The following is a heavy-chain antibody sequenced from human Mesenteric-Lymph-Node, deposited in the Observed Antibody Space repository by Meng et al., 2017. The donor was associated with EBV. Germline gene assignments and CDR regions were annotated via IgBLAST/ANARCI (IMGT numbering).Heavy chain of an antibody. V-gene: IGHV1-18*01. CDR3: ASGNSGINFDY. CDR2: ISADNGNT. D-gene: IGHD4-23*01. J-gene: IGHJ4*02. CDR1: GYRFKTYG. Sequence: QVQLVQSGAEVKKPGASVKVSCKASGYRFKTYGISWVRQAPGQGLEWMGWISADNGNTIFAQKFQGRVTMTADSSTSTAYMEVTSLTSDDTAVYYCASGNSGINFDYWGQGTLVTVSS.